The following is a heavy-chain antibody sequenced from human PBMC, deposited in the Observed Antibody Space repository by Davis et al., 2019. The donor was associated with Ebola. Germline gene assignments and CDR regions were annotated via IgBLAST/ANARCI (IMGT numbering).Heavy chain of an antibody. J-gene: IGHJ6*02. D-gene: IGHD2-8*01. CDR2: MNPNSGNT. Sequence: ASVKVSCKASGYTFTSYDINWVRQATGQGLEWMGWMNPNSGNTGYAQKFQGRVTMTRNTYISTAYMELSSLRSEDTAVYYCARFSGVYATYYYYYYGMDVWGQGTTVTVSS. CDR3: ARFSGVYATYYYYYYGMDV. V-gene: IGHV1-8*01. CDR1: GYTFTSYD.